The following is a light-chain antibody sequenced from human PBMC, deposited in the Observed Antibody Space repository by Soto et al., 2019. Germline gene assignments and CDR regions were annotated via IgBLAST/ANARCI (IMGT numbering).Light chain of an antibody. CDR2: GAS. Sequence: IQLTQSPSSLSASVGDSVTITCRASKAIGSSFAWYQQKPGKVPEVLIYGASTLQNGVPSRFSGSGSGTDFTLPISILQPEDFATYYCQQLNSYPLTFGGGTKVEIK. CDR3: QQLNSYPLT. V-gene: IGKV1-9*01. J-gene: IGKJ4*01. CDR1: KAIGSS.